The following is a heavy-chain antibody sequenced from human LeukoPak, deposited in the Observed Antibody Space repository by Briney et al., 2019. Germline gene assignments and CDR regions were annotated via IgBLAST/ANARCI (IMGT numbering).Heavy chain of an antibody. CDR1: GGTFSSYA. CDR3: AKDIRSSGWSKYSDY. CDR2: ISGSGGST. J-gene: IGHJ4*02. D-gene: IGHD6-19*01. V-gene: IGHV3-23*01. Sequence: SCKSSGGTFSSYAMSGVRQAPGKGVEWVSTISGSGGSTYYADSVKGRFTISRDNSKKTLYLQMNSLRAEDTAVYYCAKDIRSSGWSKYSDYWGQGALVTVSS.